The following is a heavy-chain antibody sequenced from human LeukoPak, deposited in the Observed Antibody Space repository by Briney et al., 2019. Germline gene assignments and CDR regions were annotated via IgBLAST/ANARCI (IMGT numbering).Heavy chain of an antibody. CDR2: ISPYNGNT. D-gene: IGHD3-9*01. V-gene: IGHV1-18*01. J-gene: IGHJ6*03. Sequence: ASVKVSCKASGYTFTTYDITWVRQAPGQGLEWMGWISPYNGNTNYAQKFQGRVTMTTDTSTSIAYMELRSLRSDDTAVYYCATRDYDNEAYFYYYMDVWGKGTTVTISS. CDR1: GYTFTTYD. CDR3: ATRDYDNEAYFYYYMDV.